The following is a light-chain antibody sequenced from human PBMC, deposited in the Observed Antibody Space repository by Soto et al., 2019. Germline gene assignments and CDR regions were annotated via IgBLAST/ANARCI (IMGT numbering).Light chain of an antibody. CDR1: NSNIGNNY. Sequence: QSVLTQPPSVSAAPGQEVTISCSGSNSNIGNNYVSWYQHLPGTAPKLLIYDNNKRPSGIPDRFSGSTSGTAATLGITGLQTGDEADYYCGTWDTSLSAVVFGGGTKVTVL. J-gene: IGLJ2*01. V-gene: IGLV1-51*01. CDR2: DNN. CDR3: GTWDTSLSAVV.